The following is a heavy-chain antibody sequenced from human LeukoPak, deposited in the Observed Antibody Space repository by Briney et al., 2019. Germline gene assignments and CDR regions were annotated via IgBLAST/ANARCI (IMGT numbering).Heavy chain of an antibody. J-gene: IGHJ4*02. CDR2: ISSSSSYI. CDR1: GFTFNTHG. D-gene: IGHD4-17*01. Sequence: GGSLRLSCVASGFTFNTHGMHWVRQAPGKGLEWVSSISSSSSYIYYADSVKGRFTISRDNAKNSLYLQMNSLRAEDTAVYYCAATTVTGKGYWGQGTLVTVSS. CDR3: AATTVTGKGY. V-gene: IGHV3-21*01.